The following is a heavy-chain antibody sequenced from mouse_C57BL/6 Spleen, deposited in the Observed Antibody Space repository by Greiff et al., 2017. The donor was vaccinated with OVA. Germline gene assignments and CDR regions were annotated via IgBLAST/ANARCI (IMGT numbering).Heavy chain of an antibody. D-gene: IGHD4-1*01. CDR2: IRSKSNNYAS. V-gene: IGHV10-1*01. Sequence: DAGGGLVQPKGSLKLSCAASGFSFNTYAMHWVRQAPGKGLEWVARIRSKSNNYASYYADSVKDRFTISRDDSESMLYLQMNNFKTEDTAMYYCGRQNWDPFYYAMDYWGQGTSVTFSS. CDR3: GRQNWDPFYYAMDY. CDR1: GFSFNTYA. J-gene: IGHJ4*01.